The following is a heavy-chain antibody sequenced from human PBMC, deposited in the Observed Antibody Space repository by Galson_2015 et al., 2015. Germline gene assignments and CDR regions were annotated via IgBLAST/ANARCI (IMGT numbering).Heavy chain of an antibody. J-gene: IGHJ4*02. D-gene: IGHD6-19*01. CDR3: ARESYSSGWFDY. Sequence: SLRLSCAASGFTVSSNYMSWVRQAPGKGLEWVSVIYSGGSTYYADSVKGRFTISRDNSKNTLYLQVNSLRAEDTAVYYCARESYSSGWFDYWGQGTLVTVSS. CDR2: IYSGGST. V-gene: IGHV3-53*01. CDR1: GFTVSSNY.